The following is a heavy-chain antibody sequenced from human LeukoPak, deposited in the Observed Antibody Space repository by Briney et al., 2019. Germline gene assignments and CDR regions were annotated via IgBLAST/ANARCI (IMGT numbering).Heavy chain of an antibody. Sequence: GGSLRLSCTASGFTFSTCGMTWVRQAPGKGLEWVSSISGNDDGTYYADSVKGRFTISRDNSKSTLYLQMNSLRAEDTAIYYCAKRGPIYSASPGNYFDYWGQGTQVTVSS. CDR1: GFTFSTCG. CDR3: AKRGPIYSASPGNYFDY. J-gene: IGHJ4*02. CDR2: ISGNDDGT. D-gene: IGHD3-10*01. V-gene: IGHV3-23*01.